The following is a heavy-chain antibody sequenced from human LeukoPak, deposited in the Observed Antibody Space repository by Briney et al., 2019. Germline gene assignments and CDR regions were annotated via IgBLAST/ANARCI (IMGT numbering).Heavy chain of an antibody. Sequence: GASVKVSCKASGYTFTSYGISWVRQAPGQGLEWMGGIIPIFGTANYAQKFQGRVTITADKSTSTAYMELSSLRSEDTAVYYCARPYYGSGSTVNWFDPWGQGTLVTVSS. CDR1: GYTFTSYG. CDR2: IIPIFGTA. CDR3: ARPYYGSGSTVNWFDP. V-gene: IGHV1-69*06. D-gene: IGHD3-10*01. J-gene: IGHJ5*02.